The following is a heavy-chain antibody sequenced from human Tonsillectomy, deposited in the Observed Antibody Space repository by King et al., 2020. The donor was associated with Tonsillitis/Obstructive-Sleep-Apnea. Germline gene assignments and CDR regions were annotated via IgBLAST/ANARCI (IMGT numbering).Heavy chain of an antibody. CDR1: GGSISSYY. CDR3: ARQWGGGYYDSSGYYRSPWYFDL. D-gene: IGHD3-22*01. Sequence: QLQESGPGLVKPSETLSLTCTVSGGSISSYYWSWIRQPPGKGLEWIGNIYYSGSTNYNPSLKSRVTISVDTSKNQFSLKLSSVTAADTAVYYCARQWGGGYYDSSGYYRSPWYFDLWGRGTLVTVSS. CDR2: IYYSGST. V-gene: IGHV4-59*08. J-gene: IGHJ2*01.